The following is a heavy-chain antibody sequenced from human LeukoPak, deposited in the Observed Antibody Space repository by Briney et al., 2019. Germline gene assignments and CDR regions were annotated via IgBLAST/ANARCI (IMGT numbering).Heavy chain of an antibody. CDR2: ISAYNGNT. V-gene: IGHV1-18*01. Sequence: ASVKVSCKASGYTFTSYGISWVRQAPGQGLEWMGWISAYNGNTNYAQKLQGRVTMTTDTSTSTAYMELRSLTSDDTALYYCARDGILYCYSTSCYGNGWFDPWGQGTLVTVSS. J-gene: IGHJ5*02. CDR1: GYTFTSYG. CDR3: ARDGILYCYSTSCYGNGWFDP. D-gene: IGHD2-2*01.